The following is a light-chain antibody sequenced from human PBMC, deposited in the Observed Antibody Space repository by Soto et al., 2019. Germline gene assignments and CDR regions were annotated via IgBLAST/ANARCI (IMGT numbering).Light chain of an antibody. CDR3: QQYGSTPWT. Sequence: VVLTQFPGTLSLSPGETATLSCGASQRVSNNFLGWYQQKPGLPPRLLIYDATSRANGIPERFSGRGSGTHFTLTFSRLEPEDFAVYYCQQYGSTPWTFGRATRVEMK. J-gene: IGKJ1*01. CDR1: QRVSNNF. V-gene: IGKV3D-20*01. CDR2: DAT.